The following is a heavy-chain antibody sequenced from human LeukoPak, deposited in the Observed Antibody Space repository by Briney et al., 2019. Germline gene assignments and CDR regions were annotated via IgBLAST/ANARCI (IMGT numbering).Heavy chain of an antibody. D-gene: IGHD3-10*01. J-gene: IGHJ2*01. CDR3: AREGGVRGVYYSCWYFDV. Sequence: SVKGSCKAAGGTCSSYASSWGRQSRGQGLEWMGGMMRIFGTANYAQKFQGRVTITADESTSKAYMELSSLRSEATAVYYCAREGGVRGVYYSCWYFDVWGRGTLVTVSS. CDR2: MMRIFGTA. V-gene: IGHV1-69*01. CDR1: GGTCSSYA.